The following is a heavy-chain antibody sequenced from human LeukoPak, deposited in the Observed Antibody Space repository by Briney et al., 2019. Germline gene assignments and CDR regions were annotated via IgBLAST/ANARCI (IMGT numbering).Heavy chain of an antibody. CDR1: GFTLSTYE. J-gene: IGHJ3*02. V-gene: IGHV3-48*03. CDR3: ARDVSSSARAFDI. D-gene: IGHD5/OR15-5a*01. CDR2: ISRSTSHT. Sequence: GGPLRLSCAASGFTLSTYEVIGVRQAPGEGLEWVSFISRSTSHTFYAVSVKGLLTICRDTAKNSLYLQMSNLRGEDTAVYYCARDVSSSARAFDIWGQGIMVAVS.